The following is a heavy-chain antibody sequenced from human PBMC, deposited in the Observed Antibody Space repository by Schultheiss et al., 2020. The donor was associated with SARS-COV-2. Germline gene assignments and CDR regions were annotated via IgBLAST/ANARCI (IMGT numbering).Heavy chain of an antibody. CDR2: IYTSGST. D-gene: IGHD1-26*01. V-gene: IGHV4-4*07. Sequence: SETLSLTCTVSGGSISSYYWSWIRQPAGKGLEWIGRIYTSGSTNYNPSLKSRVTMSVDTSKNQFSLKLSSVTAADTAVYYCATDGGSGAFGVVNGPYYFDYWGQGTLVTGSS. CDR3: ATDGGSGAFGVVNGPYYFDY. J-gene: IGHJ4*02. CDR1: GGSISSYY.